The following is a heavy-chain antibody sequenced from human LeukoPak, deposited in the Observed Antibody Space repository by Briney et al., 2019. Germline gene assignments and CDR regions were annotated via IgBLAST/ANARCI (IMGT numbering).Heavy chain of an antibody. CDR2: IYTSGST. D-gene: IGHD1-1*01. J-gene: IGHJ6*03. CDR3: ARGQSTYYYYYMDV. CDR1: GGSISSYY. Sequence: SGTLSLTCTVSGGSISSYYWSWIRQPAGKGLEWIGRIYTSGSTNYNPSLKSRVTMSVDTSKNQFSLKLSSVTAADTAVYYCARGQSTYYYYYMDVWGKGTTVTVSS. V-gene: IGHV4-4*07.